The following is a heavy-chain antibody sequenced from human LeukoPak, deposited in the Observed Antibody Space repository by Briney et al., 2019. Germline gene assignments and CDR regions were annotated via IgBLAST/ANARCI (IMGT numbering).Heavy chain of an antibody. V-gene: IGHV3-30-3*02. J-gene: IGHJ4*02. CDR2: ISHDGSNK. D-gene: IGHD6-13*01. CDR1: GFTFSSYA. CDR3: AKHIVAAGLGN. Sequence: PGGSLRLSCAASGFTFSSYAMHWVRQAPGKGLEWVAVISHDGSNKYYADSVKGRFTISRDNSKNTLYLQMNSLRAEDTAVYYCAKHIVAAGLGNWGQGTLVTVSS.